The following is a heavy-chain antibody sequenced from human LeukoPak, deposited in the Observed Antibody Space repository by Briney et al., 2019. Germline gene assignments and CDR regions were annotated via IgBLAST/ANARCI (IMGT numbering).Heavy chain of an antibody. Sequence: ASVKVSCKASGYTFTSYGISWVRQAPGQGLEWMGWISAYNGNTNYAQKLQGRGTMTTDTSTSTAYMELRSLRSEDTAVYYCARWKPYCSSTRCNRGRNWFDPWGRGTRVTVSS. CDR1: GYTFTSYG. J-gene: IGHJ5*02. CDR3: ARWKPYCSSTRCNRGRNWFDP. D-gene: IGHD2-2*02. V-gene: IGHV1-18*04. CDR2: ISAYNGNT.